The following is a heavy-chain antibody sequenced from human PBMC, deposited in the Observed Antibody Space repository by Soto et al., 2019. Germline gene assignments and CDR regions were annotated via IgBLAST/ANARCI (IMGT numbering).Heavy chain of an antibody. CDR3: AKDKAAAGRRMWFDY. CDR1: GFTFSSYG. Sequence: VQLVESGGGVVQPGRSLRLSCAASGFTFSSYGMHWVRQAPGKGLEWVSAISGSGGSTYYADSVKGRFTISRDNSKNTLYLQMNSLRAEDTAVYYCAKDKAAAGRRMWFDYWGQGTLVTVSS. CDR2: ISGSGGST. V-gene: IGHV3-23*04. J-gene: IGHJ4*02. D-gene: IGHD6-13*01.